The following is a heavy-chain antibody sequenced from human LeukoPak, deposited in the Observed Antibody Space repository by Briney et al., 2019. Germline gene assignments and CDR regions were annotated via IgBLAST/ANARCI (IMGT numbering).Heavy chain of an antibody. V-gene: IGHV4-34*01. D-gene: IGHD3-22*01. CDR1: GGSFSGYY. Sequence: SETLSLTCAVYGGSFSGYYWSWIRQPPGKGLEWIGEINHSGSTNYNPSLKSRVTISVDTSKNQFSLKLSSVTAADTAVYYCARGPDYDSSGYYSYYFDYWGQGTLVTVSS. CDR3: ARGPDYDSSGYYSYYFDY. CDR2: INHSGST. J-gene: IGHJ4*02.